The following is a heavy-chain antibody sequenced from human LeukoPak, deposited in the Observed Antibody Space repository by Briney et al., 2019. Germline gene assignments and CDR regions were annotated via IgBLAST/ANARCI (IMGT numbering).Heavy chain of an antibody. J-gene: IGHJ4*02. CDR1: GFTFSSYC. CDR2: ISSSSYI. D-gene: IGHD5-18*01. CDR3: ARGKIRYSYGRFDY. Sequence: PGGSLRLSCAASGFTFSSYCMNWVRQAPGKGLEWVSSISSSSYIYYADSVKGRFTISRDNAKNSLYLQMNCLRPEDTAVYYCARGKIRYSYGRFDYWGQGILVTVSS. V-gene: IGHV3-21*01.